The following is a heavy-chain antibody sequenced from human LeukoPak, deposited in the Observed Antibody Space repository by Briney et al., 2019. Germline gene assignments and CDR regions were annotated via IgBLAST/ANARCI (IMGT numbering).Heavy chain of an antibody. CDR3: ARELEEWGITGTTDREKYYFDY. CDR1: GYTFTSYD. CDR2: MNPNSYNT. V-gene: IGHV1-8*01. Sequence: ASVKVSCKASGYTFTSYDINWVRQASGQGLEWMGWMNPNSYNTGYAQKFQGRVTITADKSTSTAYMELSSLRSEDTAVYYCARELEEWGITGTTDREKYYFDYWGQGTLVTVSS. D-gene: IGHD1-20*01. J-gene: IGHJ4*02.